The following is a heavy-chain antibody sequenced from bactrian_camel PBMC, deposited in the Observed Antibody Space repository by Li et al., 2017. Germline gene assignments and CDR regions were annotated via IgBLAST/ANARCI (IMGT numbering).Heavy chain of an antibody. CDR1: GVAGSGTC. CDR3: AALYTGISGCYSTSLAPASFDY. CDR2: ITTGTGNT. Sequence: QVQLVESGGGSVQTGGSLRLSCSASGVAGSGTCMGWFRQAEGKQREGVATITTGTGNTDYADSVKGRFTISQDGAENTVYLQMNGLKPEDTAMYYCAALYTGISGCYSTSLAPASFDYWGQGTQVTVS. J-gene: IGHJ4*01. V-gene: IGHV3S53*01. D-gene: IGHD2*01.